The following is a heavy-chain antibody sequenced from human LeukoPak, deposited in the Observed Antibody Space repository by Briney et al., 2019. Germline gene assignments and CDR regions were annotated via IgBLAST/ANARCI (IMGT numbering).Heavy chain of an antibody. CDR1: GYTFTSYG. CDR2: ISAYNGNT. Sequence: ASVKVSCKASGYTFTSYGISWVRQAPGQGLEWMGWISAYNGNTNYAQKLQGRVTMTTDTSTSTAYMELRSLRSDDTAVYYCARGPIAVAGKYYYYYYGMDVWGQGTTVTVYS. V-gene: IGHV1-18*01. J-gene: IGHJ6*02. D-gene: IGHD6-19*01. CDR3: ARGPIAVAGKYYYYYYGMDV.